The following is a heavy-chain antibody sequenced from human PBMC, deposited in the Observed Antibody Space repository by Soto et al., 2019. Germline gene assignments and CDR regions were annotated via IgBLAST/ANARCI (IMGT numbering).Heavy chain of an antibody. J-gene: IGHJ4*02. V-gene: IGHV4-31*03. CDR3: ARVMDYYDSSGYFDH. CDR2: IYYSGST. CDR1: GGSISSGGYY. Sequence: TSETLSLTCTVSGGSISSGGYYWSWIRQRPGKGLEWIGYIYYSGSTYYNPSLKSRVTISVDTSKNQFSLKLSSVTAADTAVYYCARVMDYYDSSGYFDHWGQGTLVTVSS. D-gene: IGHD3-22*01.